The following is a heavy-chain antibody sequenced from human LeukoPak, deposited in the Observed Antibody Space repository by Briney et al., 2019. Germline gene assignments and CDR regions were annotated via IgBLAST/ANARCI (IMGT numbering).Heavy chain of an antibody. CDR3: AKDRAQTPLKY. CDR1: GFTFSSYA. CDR2: ISASGNST. D-gene: IGHD3-10*01. J-gene: IGHJ4*02. Sequence: AGGSLRLSCATSGFTFSSYAMSWVRQAPGKGLEWVSAISASGNSTFYADSAKGRFTISRDNSKNTLYLQMNSLRAEDTAVYYCAKDRAQTPLKYWGQGTLVTVSS. V-gene: IGHV3-23*01.